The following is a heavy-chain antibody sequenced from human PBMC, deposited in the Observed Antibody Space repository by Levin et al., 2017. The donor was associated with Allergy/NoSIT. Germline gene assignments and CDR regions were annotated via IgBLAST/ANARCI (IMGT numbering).Heavy chain of an antibody. CDR2: ISVSGDSV. D-gene: IGHD5-24*01. V-gene: IGHV3-48*01. CDR1: GFSFNRNA. CDR3: SRKCYNKLDI. Sequence: GGSLRLSCKASGFSFNRNAMNWVRQAPGKGLEWISYISVSGDSVEYADSVKGRFTISRDRALGSLYLQMNNLRAEDTAVYYCSRKCYNKLDIWGQGTLVTVSS. J-gene: IGHJ4*02.